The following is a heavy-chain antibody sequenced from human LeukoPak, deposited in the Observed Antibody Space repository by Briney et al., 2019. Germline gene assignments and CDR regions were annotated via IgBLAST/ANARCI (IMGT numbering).Heavy chain of an antibody. Sequence: PSETLSLTCTDSAGSISSFYWSWIRQPAGKGLEWIGRIYTSGSTNYNPSLKSRVTMSVDTSKNQFSLKLTSVTAADTAVYYCARSSVYRSSWLIDYWGQGTLVTVSS. D-gene: IGHD6-13*01. CDR1: AGSISSFY. CDR3: ARSSVYRSSWLIDY. V-gene: IGHV4-4*07. CDR2: IYTSGST. J-gene: IGHJ4*02.